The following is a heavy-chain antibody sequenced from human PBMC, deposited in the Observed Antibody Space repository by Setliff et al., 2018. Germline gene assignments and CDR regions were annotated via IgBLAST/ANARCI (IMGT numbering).Heavy chain of an antibody. CDR3: STLSKDLNY. CDR2: FTSSGRDT. Sequence: GGSLRLSCAASGFTFDDYGMSWVRQAPGKGLEWVSVFTSSGRDTYYTDSVKGRFDISRDSSKNTVYLQMNSLTAEDTAMYYCSTLSKDLNYWGQGTLVTVSS. D-gene: IGHD3-3*01. V-gene: IGHV3-23*01. J-gene: IGHJ4*02. CDR1: GFTFDDYG.